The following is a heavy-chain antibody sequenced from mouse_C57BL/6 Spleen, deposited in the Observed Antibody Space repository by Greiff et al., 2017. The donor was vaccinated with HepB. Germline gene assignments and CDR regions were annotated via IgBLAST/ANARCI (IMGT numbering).Heavy chain of an antibody. V-gene: IGHV1-54*01. CDR1: GYAFTNYL. CDR2: INPGSGGT. J-gene: IGHJ2*01. CDR3: ARGYSNLFDY. Sequence: VQLVESGAELVRPGTSVKVSCKASGYAFTNYLIEWVKQRPGQGLEWIGVINPGSGGTNYNEKFKGKATLTADKSSSTAYMQLSSLTSEDSAVYFCARGYSNLFDYWGQGTTLTVSS. D-gene: IGHD2-5*01.